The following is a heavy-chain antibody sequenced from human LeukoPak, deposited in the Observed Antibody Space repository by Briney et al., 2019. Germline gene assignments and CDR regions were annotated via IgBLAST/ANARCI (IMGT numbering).Heavy chain of an antibody. CDR3: ARDSSTYAGPPDY. D-gene: IGHD2/OR15-2a*01. CDR2: ISGSGGGT. Sequence: GGSLRLSCAASGFTFSSYAMSWVRQVPGKGLEWVSAISGSGGGTYYADSVKGRFTISRDNSKNTLYLQMNSLRAEDTAVYYCARDSSTYAGPPDYWGQGTLVTVSS. CDR1: GFTFSSYA. J-gene: IGHJ4*02. V-gene: IGHV3-23*01.